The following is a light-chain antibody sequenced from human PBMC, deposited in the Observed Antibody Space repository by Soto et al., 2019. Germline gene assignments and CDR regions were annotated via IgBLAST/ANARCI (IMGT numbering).Light chain of an antibody. CDR1: SSNIGAGYD. CDR2: SNT. J-gene: IGLJ2*01. V-gene: IGLV1-40*01. Sequence: QSVLTQPPSVSGAPGQRVTISCTGSSSNIGAGYDVHWYQQLPGTAPKLLIYSNTNRPSGVPDRFSGSKSGTSASLAITGLQAEDEADYYCQSYDSSLSGFRVFGGGTKVTVL. CDR3: QSYDSSLSGFRV.